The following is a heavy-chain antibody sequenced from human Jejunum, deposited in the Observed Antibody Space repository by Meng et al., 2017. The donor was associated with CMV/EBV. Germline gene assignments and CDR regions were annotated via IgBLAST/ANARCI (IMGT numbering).Heavy chain of an antibody. CDR3: ARRSRNGYNSEIDY. Sequence: GYTFTNYGISWVRQAPGQGLEWMGWIDTYKGDTNYLQKLQGRVTMTTDTSTTTAYMELRSLRSDDTAIYYCARRSRNGYNSEIDYWGQGTLVTVSS. J-gene: IGHJ4*02. D-gene: IGHD5-24*01. V-gene: IGHV1-18*01. CDR2: IDTYKGDT. CDR1: GYTFTNYG.